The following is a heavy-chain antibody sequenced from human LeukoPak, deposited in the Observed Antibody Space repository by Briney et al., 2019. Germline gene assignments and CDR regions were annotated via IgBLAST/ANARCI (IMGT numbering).Heavy chain of an antibody. D-gene: IGHD1-26*01. Sequence: SQTLSLTCAISGDSVSSKSASWNWIRQSPSRGLEWLGRTYSRSKWFNDYAVSVKIRIPINPATSENQFSLHLTSLTPDDTAVYYCARGTGSLDYWGQGTLVTVSS. V-gene: IGHV6-1*01. J-gene: IGHJ4*02. CDR3: ARGTGSLDY. CDR2: TYSRSKWFN. CDR1: GDSVSSKSAS.